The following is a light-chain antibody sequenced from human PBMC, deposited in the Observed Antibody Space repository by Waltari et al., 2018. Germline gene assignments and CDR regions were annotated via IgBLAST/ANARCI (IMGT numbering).Light chain of an antibody. V-gene: IGKV1-5*03. CDR3: QQYNSYSPYT. J-gene: IGKJ2*01. Sequence: DIQMTPSPSTLSASLGDRVTIPCRASQSISSWLAWYQQKPGKAPKLLTYKASSLESGVPSRFSGSGSGTEFTLTISSLQPDDFATYYCQQYNSYSPYTFGQGTKLEIK. CDR1: QSISSW. CDR2: KAS.